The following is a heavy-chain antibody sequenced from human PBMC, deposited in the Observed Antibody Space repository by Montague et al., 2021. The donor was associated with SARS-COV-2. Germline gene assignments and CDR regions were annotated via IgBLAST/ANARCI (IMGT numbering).Heavy chain of an antibody. CDR2: IYYTVNT. CDR1: GGSISSTAYY. Sequence: SETLSLTCTVSGGSISSTAYYWGWIRQPPGIGLEWIGSIYYTVNTYYNPSLKSRVTISVDASKNQFSLTLSSVSAADTAVYYCARQTTLLRGRDPPGVWGQGTTVTVSS. CDR3: ARQTTLLRGRDPPGV. V-gene: IGHV4-39*01. D-gene: IGHD3-10*01. J-gene: IGHJ6*02.